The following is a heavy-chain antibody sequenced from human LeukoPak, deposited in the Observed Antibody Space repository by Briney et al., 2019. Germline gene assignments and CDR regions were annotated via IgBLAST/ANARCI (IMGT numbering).Heavy chain of an antibody. CDR2: IASKAYGGTS. CDR3: ARNGRGCSSTSCYAGRFDP. V-gene: IGHV3-49*04. Sequence: PGGSLRLSCTASGFTFGGYALSWVRQAPGKGLEWVGFIASKAYGGTSEYAASVKDRFTISRGDSKSIAYLQMNSLKTEDTAVYYCARNGRGCSSTSCYAGRFDPWGRGTLVIVSS. CDR1: GFTFGGYA. J-gene: IGHJ5*02. D-gene: IGHD2-2*01.